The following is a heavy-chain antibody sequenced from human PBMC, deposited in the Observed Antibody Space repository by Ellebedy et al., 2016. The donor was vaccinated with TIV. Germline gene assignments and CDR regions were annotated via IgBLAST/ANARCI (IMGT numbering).Heavy chain of an antibody. CDR2: ISSSSSTI. J-gene: IGHJ5*02. V-gene: IGHV3-48*02. Sequence: GESLKISXAASGFTFSSYGMNWVRQAPGKGLEWVSYISSSSSTIYYADSVKGRFTISRDNAKNSLYLQMNSLRDEDTAVYYCARVPGSFSLNWFDPWGQGTLVTVSS. CDR1: GFTFSSYG. D-gene: IGHD3-10*01. CDR3: ARVPGSFSLNWFDP.